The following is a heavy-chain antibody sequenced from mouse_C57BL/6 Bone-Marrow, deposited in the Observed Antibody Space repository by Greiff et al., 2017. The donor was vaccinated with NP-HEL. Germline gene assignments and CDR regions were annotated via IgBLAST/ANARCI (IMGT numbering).Heavy chain of an antibody. Sequence: QVQLQQSGAELMKPGASVKLSCKATGYTFTGYWIEWVKQRPGHGLEWIGEILPGSGSTNYNEKFKGKATFTADTSSNTAYMQLSSLTTEDSAIYYCARCGPDYGYDVDWYFDVWGTGTTVTVSS. CDR1: GYTFTGYW. CDR3: ARCGPDYGYDVDWYFDV. J-gene: IGHJ1*03. V-gene: IGHV1-9*01. D-gene: IGHD2-2*01. CDR2: ILPGSGST.